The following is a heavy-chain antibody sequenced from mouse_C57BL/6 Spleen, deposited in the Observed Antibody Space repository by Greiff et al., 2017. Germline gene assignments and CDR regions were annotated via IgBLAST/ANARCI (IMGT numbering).Heavy chain of an antibody. J-gene: IGHJ4*01. CDR1: GFTFSSYA. CDR2: ISDGGSYT. CDR3: ASEQLGDYYAMDY. Sequence: EVKVVESGGGLVKPGGSLKLSCEASGFTFSSYAMSWVRQTPEKRLEWVATISDGGSYTYYPDNVKGRFTISRDNAKNNLYLQMSHLEAEDASMWYSASEQLGDYYAMDYWGQGTSVTVSS. D-gene: IGHD4-1*02. V-gene: IGHV5-4*03.